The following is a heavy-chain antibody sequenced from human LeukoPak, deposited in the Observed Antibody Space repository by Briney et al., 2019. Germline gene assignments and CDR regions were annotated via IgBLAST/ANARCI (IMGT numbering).Heavy chain of an antibody. Sequence: ASVKVSCKASGYTFTSYGISWVRQAPGQGLELMGWISAYNGNTNYAQKLQGRVTMTTDTSTSTAYMELRSLRSDDTAVYYCASYDSSGYYYFIVDWGQGTLVTVSS. J-gene: IGHJ4*02. CDR2: ISAYNGNT. D-gene: IGHD3-22*01. V-gene: IGHV1-18*01. CDR1: GYTFTSYG. CDR3: ASYDSSGYYYFIVD.